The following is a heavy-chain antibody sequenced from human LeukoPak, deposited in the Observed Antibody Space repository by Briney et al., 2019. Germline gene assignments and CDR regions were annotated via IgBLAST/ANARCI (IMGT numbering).Heavy chain of an antibody. Sequence: GRSLRLSCAASGFTFDDYAMHWVRQAPGKGLEWVSGISWNSGSTGYADSVKGRFTISRDNAKNSLYLQMNSLRAEDTALYYCAKDMIAHNYYDSSGYFIAEDAFDIWGQGTMVTVSS. V-gene: IGHV3-9*01. J-gene: IGHJ3*02. D-gene: IGHD3-22*01. CDR3: AKDMIAHNYYDSSGYFIAEDAFDI. CDR1: GFTFDDYA. CDR2: ISWNSGST.